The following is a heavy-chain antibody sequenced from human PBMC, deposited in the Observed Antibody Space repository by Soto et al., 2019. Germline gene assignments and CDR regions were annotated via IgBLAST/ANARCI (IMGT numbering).Heavy chain of an antibody. D-gene: IGHD3-3*01. J-gene: IGHJ3*02. CDR2: ISWNSGSI. CDR1: GFTFDDYA. CDR3: AKEADYDFWSGFKAFDI. Sequence: EVQLVESGGGLVQPGRSLRLSCAASGFTFDDYAMHWVRQAPGKGLEWVSGISWNSGSIGYADSVKGRFTISRDHAKNSLYLQMNSLRAEDTALYYCAKEADYDFWSGFKAFDIWGQGTMVTVSS. V-gene: IGHV3-9*01.